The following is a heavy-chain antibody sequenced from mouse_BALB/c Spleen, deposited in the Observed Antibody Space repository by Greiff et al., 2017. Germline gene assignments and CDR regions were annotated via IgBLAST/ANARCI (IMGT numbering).Heavy chain of an antibody. CDR1: GFNINDTY. Sequence: EVQLQQSGAELVKPGASVKLSCTASGFNINDTYMHWVKQRPEQGLEWIGRIDPANGNTKYDPKFQGKATITADTSSNTAYLQLSSLTSEDTAVYYCARHWYFDVWGAGTTVTVSS. CDR2: IDPANGNT. CDR3: ARHWYFDV. J-gene: IGHJ1*01. V-gene: IGHV14-3*02.